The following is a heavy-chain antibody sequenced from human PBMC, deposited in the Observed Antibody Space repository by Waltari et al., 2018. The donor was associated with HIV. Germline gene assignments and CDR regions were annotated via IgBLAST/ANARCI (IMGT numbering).Heavy chain of an antibody. V-gene: IGHV5-10-1*01. CDR3: ARHHWTMVRGVSDAFDI. CDR2: IDPSDSYT. D-gene: IGHD3-10*01. Sequence: EVQLVQSGAEVKKPGESLRISCKGSVYSFTSYWISWVRQMPGKGLEWTGRIDPSDSYTNYSPSFQGHVTISADKSISTAYLQWSSLKASDTAMYYCARHHWTMVRGVSDAFDIWGQGTMVTVSS. CDR1: VYSFTSYW. J-gene: IGHJ3*02.